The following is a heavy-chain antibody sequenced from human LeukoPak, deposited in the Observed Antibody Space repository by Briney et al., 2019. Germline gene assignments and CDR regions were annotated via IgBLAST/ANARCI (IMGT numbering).Heavy chain of an antibody. Sequence: GESLKISCKGSGYSFTSNWIGWVRQMPGKGLEWMGIIYPGDSDTRYSPSFQGQVTMSADKPINTAYLQWSSLKASDTAMYYCARRQGCSSTSCPPDSWGQGTLVTVSS. CDR1: GYSFTSNW. V-gene: IGHV5-51*01. CDR3: ARRQGCSSTSCPPDS. D-gene: IGHD2-2*01. CDR2: IYPGDSDT. J-gene: IGHJ4*02.